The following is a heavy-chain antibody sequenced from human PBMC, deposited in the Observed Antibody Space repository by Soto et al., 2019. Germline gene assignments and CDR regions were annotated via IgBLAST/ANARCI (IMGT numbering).Heavy chain of an antibody. CDR2: IKQDGSEK. D-gene: IGHD5-12*01. Sequence: EVQLVESGGGLVQPGGSLRLSCAASGFTFSSYWMSWVRQAPGKGLEWVANIKQDGSEKYYVDSVKGRFTISRDNAKNSLYLQMNSLRAEDTAVYYCASEGVADYYYYYMDVWGKGTTVTVSS. V-gene: IGHV3-7*01. CDR1: GFTFSSYW. J-gene: IGHJ6*03. CDR3: ASEGVADYYYYYMDV.